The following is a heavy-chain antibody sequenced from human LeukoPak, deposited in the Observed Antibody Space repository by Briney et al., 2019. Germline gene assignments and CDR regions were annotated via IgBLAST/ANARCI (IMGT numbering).Heavy chain of an antibody. Sequence: GGSLRLSCVASGFEYRNYWMGGVRQAPRKGPEGVAKIKEDGGETYYVDSVKGRFTITRDNAKKSLDLQMNSLRDEDTAVYYCARRREVQTTYDYWGQVTLVTVSS. D-gene: IGHD4/OR15-4a*01. CDR1: GFEYRNYW. CDR3: ARRREVQTTYDY. J-gene: IGHJ4*02. CDR2: IKEDGGET. V-gene: IGHV3-7*01.